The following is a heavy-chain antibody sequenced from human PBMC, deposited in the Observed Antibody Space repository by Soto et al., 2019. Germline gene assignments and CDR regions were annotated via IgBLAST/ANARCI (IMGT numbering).Heavy chain of an antibody. J-gene: IGHJ6*02. CDR1: GDSLSSGGYY. D-gene: IGHD4-17*01. V-gene: IGHV4-31*04. CDR2: IYYCGST. Sequence: QVRLQESGPGLVRPSQTLSLTCTVSGDSLSSGGYYCSWIRQLPGKGLEWIGFIYYCGSTFYNPSPRTRVTMSADASKKQLSLELSSVTAADTAVYSCAKTQTLHVRNGMDVWGQGTTVTVSS. CDR3: AKTQTLHVRNGMDV.